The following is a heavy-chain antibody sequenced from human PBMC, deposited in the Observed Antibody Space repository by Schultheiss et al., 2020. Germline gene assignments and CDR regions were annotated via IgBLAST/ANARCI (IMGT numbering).Heavy chain of an antibody. J-gene: IGHJ4*02. Sequence: GGSLRVSCAASGFTFSSYSMNWVRQAPGKGLEWVSSISSSSSYIYYADSVKGRFTISRDNAKNSLYLQMNSLRAEDTAVYYCARERLHIVATMVPDYWGQGTMVTVSS. CDR1: GFTFSSYS. CDR2: ISSSSSYI. D-gene: IGHD5-12*01. V-gene: IGHV3-21*01. CDR3: ARERLHIVATMVPDY.